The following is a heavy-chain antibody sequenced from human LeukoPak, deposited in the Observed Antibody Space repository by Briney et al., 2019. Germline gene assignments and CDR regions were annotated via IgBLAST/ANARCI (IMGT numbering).Heavy chain of an antibody. D-gene: IGHD3-3*01. CDR1: GGSISSGSYY. V-gene: IGHV4-61*02. CDR2: IYTSGST. Sequence: PSETLSLTCTVSGGSISSGSYYWSWIRQPAGKGLEWIGRIYTSGSTNYNPSLKSRVTISVDTSKNQFSLKLSSVTAAGTAVYYCARGNDFWSGEAACWFDPWGQGTLVTVSS. J-gene: IGHJ5*02. CDR3: ARGNDFWSGEAACWFDP.